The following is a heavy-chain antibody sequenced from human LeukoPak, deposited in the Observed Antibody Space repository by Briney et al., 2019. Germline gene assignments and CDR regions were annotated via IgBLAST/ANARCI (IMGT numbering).Heavy chain of an antibody. CDR2: ISAYNGNT. CDR1: GYTFTSYG. V-gene: IGHV1-18*01. D-gene: IGHD3-3*01. CDR3: ARERFLEWYIDY. J-gene: IGHJ4*02. Sequence: ASVKVSRKASGYTFTSYGIRWVRQAPGQGLEWMGWISAYNGNTNYAQKLQGRVTMTTDTSTSTAYMELRSLRSDDTAVYYCARERFLEWYIDYWGQGTLVTVSS.